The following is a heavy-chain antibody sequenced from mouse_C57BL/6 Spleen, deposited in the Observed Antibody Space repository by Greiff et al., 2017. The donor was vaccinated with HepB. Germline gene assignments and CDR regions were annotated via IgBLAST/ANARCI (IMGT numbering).Heavy chain of an antibody. CDR3: ARRRGDYYGSSYPYYFDY. D-gene: IGHD1-1*01. J-gene: IGHJ2*01. V-gene: IGHV1-69*01. CDR2: IDPSDSYT. Sequence: QVQLKQPGAELVMPGASVKLSCKASGYTFTSYWMHWVKQRPGQGLEWIGEIDPSDSYTNYNQKFKGKSTLTVDKSSSTAYMQLSSLTSEDSAVYYCARRRGDYYGSSYPYYFDYWGQGTTLTVSS. CDR1: GYTFTSYW.